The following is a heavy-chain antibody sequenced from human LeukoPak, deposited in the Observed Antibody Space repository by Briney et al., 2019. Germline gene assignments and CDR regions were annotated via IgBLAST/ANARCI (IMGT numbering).Heavy chain of an antibody. D-gene: IGHD3-16*02. CDR1: GFTFSSYA. V-gene: IGHV3-30-3*01. J-gene: IGHJ4*02. Sequence: PGGSLRLSCAASGFTFSSYAMHWVRQAPGRGLEWVAVISYDGSNKYYADSVKGRFTISRDNSKNTLYLQMNSLRAEDTAVYYCARDRYEIKSPSYYFDYWGQGTLVTVSS. CDR3: ARDRYEIKSPSYYFDY. CDR2: ISYDGSNK.